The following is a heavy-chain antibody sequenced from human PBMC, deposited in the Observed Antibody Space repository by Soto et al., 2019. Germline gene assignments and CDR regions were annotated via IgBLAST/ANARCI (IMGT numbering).Heavy chain of an antibody. V-gene: IGHV4-39*01. CDR2: IYYSGST. D-gene: IGHD3-16*01. J-gene: IGHJ4*02. Sequence: SETLSLTCTVSGGSISSSSYYWGWIRQPPGKGLEWIGSIYYSGSTYYNPSLKSRVTISVDTSKNQFSLKLSSVTAADTAVYYCARLRNIWALGPVYYFDYWGQGTLVTVSS. CDR1: GGSISSSSYY. CDR3: ARLRNIWALGPVYYFDY.